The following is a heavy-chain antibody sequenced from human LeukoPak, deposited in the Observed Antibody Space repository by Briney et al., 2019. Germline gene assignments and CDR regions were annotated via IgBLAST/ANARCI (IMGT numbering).Heavy chain of an antibody. D-gene: IGHD1-1*01. Sequence: RGSLRLSCAASGFTFSSYEMSWVRQAPGKGLEWVSCISSSGSIIFYADSVKGRFTISRDNAKNSLYLQMNSLIAEDTAIYYCAGDPYINSGWFDPWGQGTLVTVSS. V-gene: IGHV3-48*03. CDR2: ISSSGSII. CDR3: AGDPYINSGWFDP. CDR1: GFTFSSYE. J-gene: IGHJ5*02.